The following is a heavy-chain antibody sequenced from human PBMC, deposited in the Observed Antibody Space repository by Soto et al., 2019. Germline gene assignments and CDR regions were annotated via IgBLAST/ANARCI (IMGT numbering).Heavy chain of an antibody. Sequence: GGSLRLSCAASGFTFSSYEMNWVRQAPGKGLEWVSYISSSGSTIYYADSVKGRFTISRDNAKNSLYLQMNSLRAEDTAVYYCARDRGSSSLVYYYYGMDVWGQGTTVTVSS. CDR2: ISSSGSTI. J-gene: IGHJ6*02. CDR3: ARDRGSSSLVYYYYGMDV. CDR1: GFTFSSYE. V-gene: IGHV3-48*03. D-gene: IGHD6-6*01.